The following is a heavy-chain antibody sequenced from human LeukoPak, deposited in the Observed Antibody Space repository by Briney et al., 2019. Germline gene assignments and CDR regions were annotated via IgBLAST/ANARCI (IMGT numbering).Heavy chain of an antibody. J-gene: IGHJ4*02. D-gene: IGHD3-22*01. CDR1: GYTFTSYY. CDR3: ARDAQTYYYDSSGYYLDY. V-gene: IGHV1-46*01. Sequence: ASVKVSCKASGYTFTSYYMHWVRQAPGQGLEWMGIINPSGGSTSYAQKFQGRVTMTRDMSTSTVYMELSSLRSEDTAVYYCARDAQTYYYDSSGYYLDYWGPGTLVTVSS. CDR2: INPSGGST.